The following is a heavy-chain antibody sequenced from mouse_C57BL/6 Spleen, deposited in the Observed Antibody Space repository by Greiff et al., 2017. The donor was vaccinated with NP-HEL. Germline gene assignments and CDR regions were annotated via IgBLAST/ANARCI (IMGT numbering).Heavy chain of an antibody. Sequence: EVKVVESGGGLVKPGGSLKLSCAASGFTFSSYAMSWVRQTPEKRLEWVATISDGGSYTYYPDNVKGRFTISRDNAKNNLYLQMSHLKSEDTAMYYCARIYYGNPYWYFDVWGTGTTVTVSS. D-gene: IGHD2-1*01. V-gene: IGHV5-4*03. J-gene: IGHJ1*03. CDR3: ARIYYGNPYWYFDV. CDR1: GFTFSSYA. CDR2: ISDGGSYT.